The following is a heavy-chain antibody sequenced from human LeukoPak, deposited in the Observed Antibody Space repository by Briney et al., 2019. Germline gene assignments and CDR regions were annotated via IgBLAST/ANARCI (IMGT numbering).Heavy chain of an antibody. V-gene: IGHV3-74*01. J-gene: IGHJ5*02. CDR2: INSDGSST. Sequence: GGSLRLSCAVSGFTFSNYWMRWVRQAPGKGLVWVSRINSDGSSTRYADSVKGRFTISRDNAKNTLYLQMNSLRAEDTAVYYCARGSYSSGWDPWGQGTLVTVSS. CDR3: ARGSYSSGWDP. CDR1: GFTFSNYW. D-gene: IGHD6-19*01.